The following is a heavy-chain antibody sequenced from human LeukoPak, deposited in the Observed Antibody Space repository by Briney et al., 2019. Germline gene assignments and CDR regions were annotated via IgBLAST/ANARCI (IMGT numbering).Heavy chain of an antibody. CDR1: GHIFSDYA. CDR3: ARARWTSTVTTYYLDY. CDR2: INAGNGKT. V-gene: IGHV1-3*01. J-gene: IGHJ4*02. Sequence: ASVKVSCKASGHIFSDYAIHWVRQAPGQGLEWMGWINAGNGKTKYSQKFQGRVTITRDTSAGTAYMELSGLRSEDTAVYYCARARWTSTVTTYYLDYWGQGTLVTVSS. D-gene: IGHD4-17*01.